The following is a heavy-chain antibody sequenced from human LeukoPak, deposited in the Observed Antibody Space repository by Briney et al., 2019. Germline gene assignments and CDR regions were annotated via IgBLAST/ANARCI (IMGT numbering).Heavy chain of an antibody. D-gene: IGHD1-7*01. J-gene: IGHJ4*02. Sequence: SVKVSCKASGGTFSSYAISGVRQAPGQGLEWMGRIIPIFGTANYAQKFQGRVTITTDESTSTAYMELSSLRSEDTAVYYCARGQTGTIDYWGQGTLVTVSS. CDR2: IIPIFGTA. CDR1: GGTFSSYA. V-gene: IGHV1-69*05. CDR3: ARGQTGTIDY.